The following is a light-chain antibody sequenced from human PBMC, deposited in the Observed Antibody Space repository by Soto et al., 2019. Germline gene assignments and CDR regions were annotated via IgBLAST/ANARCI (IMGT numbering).Light chain of an antibody. CDR1: SSDVGGYNY. CDR2: DVS. V-gene: IGLV2-14*03. CDR3: RSYTSSNTLYV. J-gene: IGLJ1*01. Sequence: QSVLTQPASVSGSPGQSITISCTGTSSDVGGYNYVSWYQQHPGKAPKLMIYDVSNRPSGVSNRFSGSKSGNTASLTISGFQAEDEADYYCRSYTSSNTLYVFGTGTKVTVL.